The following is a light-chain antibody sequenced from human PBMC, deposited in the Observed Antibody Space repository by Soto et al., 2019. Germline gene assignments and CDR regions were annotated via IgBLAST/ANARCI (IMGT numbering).Light chain of an antibody. J-gene: IGKJ2*01. Sequence: DIQMTQSPSSLTASVGDRVTITCQTSQNISKYLIWYQQSPGKAPNLLISDASSLEAGVPSRFSGRGSGTHFTLTISSLQPEDIGRYYCHQYDDLPYTFGHGTSLQIK. CDR2: DAS. CDR3: HQYDDLPYT. CDR1: QNISKY. V-gene: IGKV1-33*01.